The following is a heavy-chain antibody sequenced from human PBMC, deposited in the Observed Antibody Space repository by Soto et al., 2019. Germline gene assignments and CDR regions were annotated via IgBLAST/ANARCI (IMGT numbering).Heavy chain of an antibody. V-gene: IGHV1-3*01. D-gene: IGHD3-22*01. CDR2: INAGNGNT. CDR1: GYTFTSYA. J-gene: IGHJ4*02. CDR3: ARAMYYYDSSGYPIDY. Sequence: ASVKVSCKASGYTFTSYAIHWVRQAPGQRLEWMGWINAGNGNTKYSQKFQGRVTITRDTSASTAYMELSSLRSEDTAVYYCARAMYYYDSSGYPIDYWGQGTLVTVSS.